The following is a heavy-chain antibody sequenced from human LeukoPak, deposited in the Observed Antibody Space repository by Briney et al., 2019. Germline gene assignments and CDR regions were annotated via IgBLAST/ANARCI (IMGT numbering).Heavy chain of an antibody. Sequence: PGGSLRLSCAASGFTFSSYWMHWVRQAPGKGLVWVSRINSDGSSTSYADSVKGRFTISRDNAKNTLYLQMNSLRAEDTAVYYCVGYGSGSFYNYYMDVWGKGTTVTVSS. CDR2: INSDGSST. J-gene: IGHJ6*03. CDR1: GFTFSSYW. V-gene: IGHV3-74*01. D-gene: IGHD3-10*01. CDR3: VGYGSGSFYNYYMDV.